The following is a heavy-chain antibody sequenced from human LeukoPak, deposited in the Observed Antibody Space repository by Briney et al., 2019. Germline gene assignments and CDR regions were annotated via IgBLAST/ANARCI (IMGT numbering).Heavy chain of an antibody. Sequence: PGGSLRLSCAASGFTFSSYWMSWVRQAPGKGLEWVANIKQDGSEKYYVDSVKGRFTISRDNAKNSLYLQMNSLRAEDTAVYYCARYYYDSSGYYNYPLDYWGQGTLVTVSS. CDR2: IKQDGSEK. D-gene: IGHD3-22*01. J-gene: IGHJ4*02. V-gene: IGHV3-7*01. CDR3: ARYYYDSSGYYNYPLDY. CDR1: GFTFSSYW.